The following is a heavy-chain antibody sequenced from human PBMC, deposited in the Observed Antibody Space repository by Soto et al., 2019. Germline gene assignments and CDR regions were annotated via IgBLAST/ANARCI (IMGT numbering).Heavy chain of an antibody. CDR3: ARRWETTYWFDP. J-gene: IGHJ5*02. CDR1: GYTFTSYG. D-gene: IGHD1-26*01. CDR2: ISAYNGNT. Sequence: ASVKVSCKASGYTFTSYGISRVRQAPGQGLEWMGWISAYNGNTNYAQKLQGRVTMTTDTSTSTAYMELRSLRSDDTAVYYCARRWETTYWFDPWGQGTLVTVSS. V-gene: IGHV1-18*01.